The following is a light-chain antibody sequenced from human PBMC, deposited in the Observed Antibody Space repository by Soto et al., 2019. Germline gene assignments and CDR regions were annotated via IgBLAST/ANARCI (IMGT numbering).Light chain of an antibody. Sequence: QSALTQPASVSGSPGQSITISCTGTSSDVGGYNYVSWYQQHPGKAPKLMIYDVSNRPSGVSNRFSGSKSGNTASLTISGLLAEDEADYYCISYTSSSTLGVFGGGTKVTVL. CDR1: SSDVGGYNY. V-gene: IGLV2-14*01. J-gene: IGLJ2*01. CDR2: DVS. CDR3: ISYTSSSTLGV.